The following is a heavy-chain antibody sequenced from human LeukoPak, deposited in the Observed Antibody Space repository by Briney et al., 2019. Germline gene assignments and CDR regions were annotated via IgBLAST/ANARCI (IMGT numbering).Heavy chain of an antibody. D-gene: IGHD3-22*01. J-gene: IGHJ3*02. CDR1: GYTFTRYG. Sequence: ASVTVSCKASGYTFTRYGISWVRQAPGQGLEWMGWISAYNGNSKYAEKLQGRVTMTTDTSTNTAYMELRSLRSDDTAVYYCAKESNYFDSSGYYFFHAFDIWGQGTMVTVSS. CDR3: AKESNYFDSSGYYFFHAFDI. V-gene: IGHV1-18*01. CDR2: ISAYNGNS.